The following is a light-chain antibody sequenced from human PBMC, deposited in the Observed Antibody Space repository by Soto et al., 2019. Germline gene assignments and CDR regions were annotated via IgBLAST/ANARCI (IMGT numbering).Light chain of an antibody. CDR1: QGINNY. CDR3: QQRKSYPIT. V-gene: IGKV1-9*01. CDR2: TAS. Sequence: DIQLTQSPSFLSASVGDRVTITCRASQGINNYLAWYQQKPGKAPNLLIHTASTLQSGVPSRFSGSGSGTEFTLTISSLQPEDFATYYCQQRKSYPITFGQGTRLEIK. J-gene: IGKJ5*01.